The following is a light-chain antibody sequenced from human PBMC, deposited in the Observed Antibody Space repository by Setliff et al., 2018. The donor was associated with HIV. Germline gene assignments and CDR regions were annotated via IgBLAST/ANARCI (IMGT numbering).Light chain of an antibody. CDR3: CSYAGTYTSLYV. CDR1: NSDVGSYNY. V-gene: IGLV2-11*01. CDR2: DVT. J-gene: IGLJ1*01. Sequence: QSALTQPRSVSGSPGQSVTIACTGTNSDVGSYNYVSWYQQHPGKAPKLVLFDVTKRPSGVPDRFSGSKSANTASLTISGLQAEDEVDYYCCSYAGTYTSLYVFGTGTKVTVL.